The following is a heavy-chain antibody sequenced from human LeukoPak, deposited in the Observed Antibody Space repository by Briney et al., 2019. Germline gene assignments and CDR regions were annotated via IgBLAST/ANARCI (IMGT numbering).Heavy chain of an antibody. CDR1: GFTFSLYT. CDR3: ARAPDYGDYFDY. Sequence: PGGSLRLSCAASGFTFSLYTMHWVRQAPGKGLEWVAVISYDGSNKYYADSVKGRFTISRDNSKNTLYLQMNSLRAEDTAVYYCARAPDYGDYFDYWGQGTLVTVSS. D-gene: IGHD4-17*01. J-gene: IGHJ4*02. CDR2: ISYDGSNK. V-gene: IGHV3-30*04.